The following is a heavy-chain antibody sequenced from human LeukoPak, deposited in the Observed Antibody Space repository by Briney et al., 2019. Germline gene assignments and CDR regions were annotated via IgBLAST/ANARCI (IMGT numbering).Heavy chain of an antibody. D-gene: IGHD3-10*01. V-gene: IGHV4-39*01. J-gene: IGHJ5*02. Sequence: SETLSLTCTVSGASISGSGYYWGWIRQPPGKGLEWIGSIYSSGSTYYNPSLKSRVTISVDTSKNQFSLKLSSVTAADTAVYYCARHRITMVRGVSTNNWFDPWGQGTLVTVSS. CDR1: GASISGSGYY. CDR3: ARHRITMVRGVSTNNWFDP. CDR2: IYSSGST.